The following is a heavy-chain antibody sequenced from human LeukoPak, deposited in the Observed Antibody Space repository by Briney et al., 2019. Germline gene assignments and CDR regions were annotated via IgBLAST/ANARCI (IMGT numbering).Heavy chain of an antibody. CDR1: GFTFSNYG. Sequence: GGSLRLSCAASGFTFSNYGMHWVRQAPGRGLEWVVVISHDGSNNNYADSVKGRFTISRDNSKNTLYLQMNSLRPEDTAVYYCAKVRVGTAHFDYWGQGTLVTVSS. D-gene: IGHD4-23*01. CDR2: ISHDGSNN. J-gene: IGHJ4*02. V-gene: IGHV3-30*18. CDR3: AKVRVGTAHFDY.